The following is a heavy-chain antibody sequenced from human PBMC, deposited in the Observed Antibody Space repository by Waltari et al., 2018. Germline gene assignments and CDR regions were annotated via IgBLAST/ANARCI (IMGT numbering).Heavy chain of an antibody. CDR2: INHSGST. J-gene: IGHJ4*02. CDR1: VGSFSGYY. V-gene: IGHV4-34*01. CDR3: ARAGDSSGWYNYFDY. D-gene: IGHD6-19*01. Sequence: QVQLQQWGAGLLKPSETLSLTCAVYVGSFSGYYWTWFPPPPGKGLEWIGEINHSGSTNYNPSLKSRVTISVDTSKNQFSLKLSSVTAADTAVYYCARAGDSSGWYNYFDYWGQGTLVTVSS.